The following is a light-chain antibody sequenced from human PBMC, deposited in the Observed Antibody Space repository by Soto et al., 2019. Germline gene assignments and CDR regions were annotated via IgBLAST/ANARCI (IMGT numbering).Light chain of an antibody. CDR1: QSISSY. CDR3: QQSYSTPFSIT. J-gene: IGKJ5*01. CDR2: AAS. Sequence: DIQMTQPPSSLSASVGDRVTITCRASQSISSYLNWYQQKPGKAPKLLIYAASSLQSGVPSRFSDSGSGTDFTLTISSLQPEDFATYYCQQSYSTPFSITFGQGTRLEIK. V-gene: IGKV1-39*01.